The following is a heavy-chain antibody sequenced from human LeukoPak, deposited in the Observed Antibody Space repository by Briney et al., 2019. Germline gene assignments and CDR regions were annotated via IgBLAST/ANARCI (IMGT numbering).Heavy chain of an antibody. CDR2: IYYSGST. J-gene: IGHJ6*03. CDR1: GGSISSYY. Sequence: SETPSLTCSVSGGSISSYYWSWIRQPPGKGLEWIGYIYYSGSTNYNPSLKSRVNISVHTSKNQFSLKLRSVTAADTAVYYCARGMYSSLRLVYYYMDVWGKGTTVTVSS. CDR3: ARGMYSSLRLVYYYMDV. D-gene: IGHD6-6*01. V-gene: IGHV4-59*01.